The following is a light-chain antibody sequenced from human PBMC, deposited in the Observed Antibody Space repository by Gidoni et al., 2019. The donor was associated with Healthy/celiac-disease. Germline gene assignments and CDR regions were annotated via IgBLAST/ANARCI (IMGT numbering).Light chain of an antibody. J-gene: IGKJ1*01. CDR1: QSVSSN. V-gene: IGKV3-15*01. Sequence: DIVMTQSPATLSVSPGERATLSCRGSQSVSSNLAWYQQKPGQAPRLLIYDASTRATGIPSRFCSGGSGTKFTLTISSLQSEDVSVYYCRQYNNCPPWTFGQGTKVEIK. CDR3: RQYNNCPPWT. CDR2: DAS.